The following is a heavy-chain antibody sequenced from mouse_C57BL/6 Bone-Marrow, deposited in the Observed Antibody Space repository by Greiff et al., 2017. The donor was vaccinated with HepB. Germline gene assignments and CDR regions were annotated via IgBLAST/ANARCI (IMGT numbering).Heavy chain of an antibody. CDR1: GYAFTNYL. CDR3: ARKGKYYYAMDY. V-gene: IGHV1-54*01. CDR2: INPGSGGT. J-gene: IGHJ4*01. Sequence: QVQLQESGAELVRPGTSVKVSCKASGYAFTNYLIEWVKQRPGQGLEWIGVINPGSGGTNYNEKFKGKATLTADKSSSTAYMQLSSLTSEDSAVYFCARKGKYYYAMDYWGQGTSVTVSS.